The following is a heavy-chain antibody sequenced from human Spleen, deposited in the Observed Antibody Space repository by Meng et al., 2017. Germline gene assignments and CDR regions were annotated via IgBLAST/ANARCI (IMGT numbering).Heavy chain of an antibody. V-gene: IGHV3-15*01. CDR3: SGHVDY. CDR1: GFTFSNAW. Sequence: VELVGSGGGVGKPGGSLRRPCASSGFTFSNAWMTWVRQAPGKGLEWIGRMKSNVDGGTVDYAAAVKGRFFISRDDSENTFYLQMNSLKTEDTAVYYCSGHVDYWGHGTLVTVSS. CDR2: MKSNVDGGTV. J-gene: IGHJ4*01.